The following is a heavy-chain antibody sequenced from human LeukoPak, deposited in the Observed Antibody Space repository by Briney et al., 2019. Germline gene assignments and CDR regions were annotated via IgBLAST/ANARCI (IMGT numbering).Heavy chain of an antibody. CDR2: ISYDGSNK. CDR1: GFTFSSYG. Sequence: GGSLRLSCAASGFTFSSYGMHWVRQAPGKGLEWVAVISYDGSNKYYADSVKGRFTISRDNSKNTLYLQMNSLRAEDTAVYYCAKHPGGGDYWGQGTLVTVSS. D-gene: IGHD1-26*01. J-gene: IGHJ4*02. CDR3: AKHPGGGDY. V-gene: IGHV3-30*18.